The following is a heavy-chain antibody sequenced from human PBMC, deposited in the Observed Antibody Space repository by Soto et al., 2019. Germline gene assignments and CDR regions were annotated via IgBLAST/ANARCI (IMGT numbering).Heavy chain of an antibody. Sequence: GGSLRLSCAASGFTFSSYDMHWVRQATGKGLEWVSAIGTAGDTYYPGSVKGRFTISRENAKNSLYLQMNSLRAGDTAVYYCARAPARITIFGLDYYMDVWGKGTTVTVSS. V-gene: IGHV3-13*01. D-gene: IGHD3-3*01. J-gene: IGHJ6*03. CDR3: ARAPARITIFGLDYYMDV. CDR2: IGTAGDT. CDR1: GFTFSSYD.